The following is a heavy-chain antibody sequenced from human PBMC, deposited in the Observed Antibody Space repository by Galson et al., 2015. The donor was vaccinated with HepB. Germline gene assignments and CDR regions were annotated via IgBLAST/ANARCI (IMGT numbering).Heavy chain of an antibody. CDR3: ARAAGWLDP. CDR2: ISNDGNII. D-gene: IGHD3-10*01. Sequence: SLRLSCAASGFSFSDYFMSWIRQTPGKGLEWVSFISNDGNIIKYADSAKGRFTISRDNARRSLSLQMTSLRTEDTAIYYCARAAGWLDPWGQGTLVTVSS. J-gene: IGHJ5*02. V-gene: IGHV3-11*01. CDR1: GFSFSDYF.